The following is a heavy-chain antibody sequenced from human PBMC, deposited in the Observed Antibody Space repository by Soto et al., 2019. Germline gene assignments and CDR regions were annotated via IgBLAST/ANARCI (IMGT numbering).Heavy chain of an antibody. CDR3: ARAREYYYDSSGYYSVWYFDY. CDR2: IYYSGST. D-gene: IGHD3-22*01. J-gene: IGHJ4*02. CDR1: GGSISSYY. V-gene: IGHV4-59*01. Sequence: PSETLSLTCTVSGGSISSYYWSWIRRPPGKGLEGIGYIYYSGSTNYNPSLKSRVTISVDTSKNQFSLKLSSVTAADTAVYYCARAREYYYDSSGYYSVWYFDYWGQGTLVTVSS.